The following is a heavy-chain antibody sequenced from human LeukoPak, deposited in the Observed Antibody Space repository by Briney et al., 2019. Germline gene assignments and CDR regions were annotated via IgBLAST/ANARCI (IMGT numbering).Heavy chain of an antibody. J-gene: IGHJ4*02. CDR2: IYTSGST. D-gene: IGHD2-2*01. Sequence: SETLSLTCTVSGGSISSYYWCWIRQPAGKGLEWIGRIYTSGSTNYNPSLKSRVTMSVDTSKNQFSLKLSSVTAADTAVYYCARDLRYCSSTSCYSKFDYWGQGTLVTVSS. CDR1: GGSISSYY. CDR3: ARDLRYCSSTSCYSKFDY. V-gene: IGHV4-4*07.